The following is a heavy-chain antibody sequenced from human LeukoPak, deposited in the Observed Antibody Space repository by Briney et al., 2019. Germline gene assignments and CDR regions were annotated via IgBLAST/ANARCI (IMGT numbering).Heavy chain of an antibody. CDR3: AGVGATTSSEFDP. CDR2: ISSNGGST. V-gene: IGHV3-64*01. J-gene: IGHJ5*02. Sequence: GGSLRLSCAASGFTFSSYAMHWVRQAPGKGLEYVSAISSNGGSTYYANSVKGRFTISRDNSKNTLYLQMGSLRAEDMAVYYCAGVGATTSSEFDPWGQGTLVTVSS. CDR1: GFTFSSYA. D-gene: IGHD1-26*01.